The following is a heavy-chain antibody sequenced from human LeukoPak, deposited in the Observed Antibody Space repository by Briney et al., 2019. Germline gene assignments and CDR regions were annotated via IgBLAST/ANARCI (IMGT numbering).Heavy chain of an antibody. D-gene: IGHD1-26*01. Sequence: ASVKVSCKASGYTFTSYGISWVRQAPGPGLEWMGWISAYNGNTNYAQKLQGRVTMTTDTSTSTAYIELRSLRSDDTAVYYCARDAFSGSHDYWGQGTLVTVSS. V-gene: IGHV1-18*01. J-gene: IGHJ4*02. CDR3: ARDAFSGSHDY. CDR2: ISAYNGNT. CDR1: GYTFTSYG.